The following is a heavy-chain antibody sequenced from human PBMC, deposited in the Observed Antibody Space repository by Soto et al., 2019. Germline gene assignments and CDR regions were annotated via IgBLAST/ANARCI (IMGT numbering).Heavy chain of an antibody. CDR3: ARPYSAYDPYFDS. Sequence: PGGSLRLSCAASGFAFSRWAMHWVRQAPGKGLEWVAVTSFDERNKYYSDSVKGRFTISRDNSKNTLDLQMDSLRPEDTAVYYCARPYSAYDPYFDSWGQGPLVTVSS. CDR1: GFAFSRWA. V-gene: IGHV3-30-3*01. CDR2: TSFDERNK. J-gene: IGHJ4*02. D-gene: IGHD5-12*01.